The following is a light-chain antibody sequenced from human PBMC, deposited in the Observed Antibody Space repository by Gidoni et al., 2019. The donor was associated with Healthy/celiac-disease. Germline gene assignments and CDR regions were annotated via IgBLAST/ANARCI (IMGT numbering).Light chain of an antibody. V-gene: IGLV2-11*01. CDR3: CSYAGSYTGV. CDR1: SSAVGGYNY. J-gene: IGLJ2*01. Sequence: QSALTQPRSVSGPPGPSVTISCPGTSSAVGGYNYVSWYQQHPGKAPKLMIYDVSKRPSGVPDRFSGSKSGNTASLTISGLQAEDEADYYCCSYAGSYTGVFGGGTKLTVL. CDR2: DVS.